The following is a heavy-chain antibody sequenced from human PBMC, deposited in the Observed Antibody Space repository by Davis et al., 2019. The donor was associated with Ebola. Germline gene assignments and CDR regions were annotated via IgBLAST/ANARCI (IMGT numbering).Heavy chain of an antibody. CDR1: GFTFSSYG. Sequence: GESLKISCAASGFTFSSYGMHWVRQAPGKGLEWVANIKQDGSEKYYVDSVKGRFTISRDNAKNSLYLQMNSLRAEDTAVYYCAREYYDFWSGYYGYYMDVWGKGTTVTVSS. V-gene: IGHV3-7*03. D-gene: IGHD3-3*01. J-gene: IGHJ6*03. CDR2: IKQDGSEK. CDR3: AREYYDFWSGYYGYYMDV.